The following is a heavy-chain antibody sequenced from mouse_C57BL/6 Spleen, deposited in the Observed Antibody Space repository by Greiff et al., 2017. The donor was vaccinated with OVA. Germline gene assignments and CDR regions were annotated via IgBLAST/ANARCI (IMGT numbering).Heavy chain of an antibody. J-gene: IGHJ3*01. V-gene: IGHV5-4*01. CDR3: ARSDGPHAWFAY. CDR1: GFTFSSYA. Sequence: EVQVVESGGGLVKPGGSLKLSCAASGFTFSSYAMSWVRQTPEKRLEWVATISDGGSYTYYPDNVKGRFTISRDNAKNNLYLQMSHLKSEDTAMYYCARSDGPHAWFAYWGQGTLVTVSA. CDR2: ISDGGSYT.